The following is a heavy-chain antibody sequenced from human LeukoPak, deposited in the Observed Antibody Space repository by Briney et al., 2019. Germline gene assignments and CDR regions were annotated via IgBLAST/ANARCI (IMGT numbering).Heavy chain of an antibody. V-gene: IGHV4-30-4*07. D-gene: IGHD7-27*01. CDR3: ASRKLGNDY. CDR2: IYYSGST. CDR1: GGSISSGSYS. Sequence: SETLSLTCAVSGGSISSGSYSWSWIRQPPGKGLEWIGYIYYSGSTYYNPSLKSRVTISVDTSKNQFSLKLSSVTAADTAVYYCASRKLGNDYWGQGTLVTVSS. J-gene: IGHJ4*02.